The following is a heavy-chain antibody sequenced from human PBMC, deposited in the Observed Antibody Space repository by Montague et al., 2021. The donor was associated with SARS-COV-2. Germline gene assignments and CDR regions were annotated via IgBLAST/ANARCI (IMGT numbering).Heavy chain of an antibody. V-gene: IGHV4-61*01. Sequence: SETLSLTCTVSGGSVSGDSYYWSWIRQPPGKGLEWIGYFYYSGSTNYNPSLKSRVTISVDTSKNQFSLKLTSVTAADTAVYFCARVYYDISAMDVWGQGTTVTVSS. J-gene: IGHJ6*02. CDR2: FYYSGST. D-gene: IGHD3-9*01. CDR3: ARVYYDISAMDV. CDR1: GGSVSGDSYY.